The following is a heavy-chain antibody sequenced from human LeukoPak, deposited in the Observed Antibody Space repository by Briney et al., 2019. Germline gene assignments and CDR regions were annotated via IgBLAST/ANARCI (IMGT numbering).Heavy chain of an antibody. CDR2: ISYDGSNK. Sequence: GGSLRLSCAASGFTFSSYGMHWVRQAPGKGLEWVAVISYDGSNKYYADSVKGRFTISRDNSKNTLYLQMNSLRAEDTAVYYCAKGGYSGYDYYFDYWGQGTLVTVSS. J-gene: IGHJ4*02. CDR1: GFTFSSYG. D-gene: IGHD5-12*01. V-gene: IGHV3-30*18. CDR3: AKGGYSGYDYYFDY.